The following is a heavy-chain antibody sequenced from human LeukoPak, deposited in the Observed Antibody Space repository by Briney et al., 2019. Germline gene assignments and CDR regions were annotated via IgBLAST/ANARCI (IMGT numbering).Heavy chain of an antibody. CDR2: IWYDGSNK. V-gene: IGHV3-33*01. D-gene: IGHD2-2*02. Sequence: PGGSLRLSCAASGFTFSSYGMHWVRQAPDKGLEWAAIIWYDGSNKFYADSVKGRFTISRDNSKNTLYLQMNSLRAEDTAVYYCARDDTVYFDYWGQGTLVTVSS. CDR1: GFTFSSYG. J-gene: IGHJ4*02. CDR3: ARDDTVYFDY.